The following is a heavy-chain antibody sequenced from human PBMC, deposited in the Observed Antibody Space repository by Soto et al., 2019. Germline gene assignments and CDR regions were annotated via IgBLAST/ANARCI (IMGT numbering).Heavy chain of an antibody. CDR1: GFTFDDYA. Sequence: VQLVESGGGLVQPGRSLRLSCAASGFTFDDYAMHWVRQAPGKGLEWVSGISWNSGSIGYADSVKGRFTISRDNAKNSLYLQMNSLRAEDTALYYCAKDINYDYYFDYWGQGTLVTVSS. J-gene: IGHJ4*02. CDR3: AKDINYDYYFDY. CDR2: ISWNSGSI. D-gene: IGHD5-12*01. V-gene: IGHV3-9*01.